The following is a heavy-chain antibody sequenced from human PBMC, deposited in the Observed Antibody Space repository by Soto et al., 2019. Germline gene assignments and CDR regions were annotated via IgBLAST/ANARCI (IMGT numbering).Heavy chain of an antibody. CDR3: ARDIVVVPAAIPRPYYYYYYGMDV. D-gene: IGHD2-2*01. CDR2: ISAYNGNT. CDR1: GYTFTSYG. J-gene: IGHJ6*02. Sequence: ASVKVSCKASGYTFTSYGISWVRQAPGQGLEWMGWISAYNGNTNYAQKLQGRVTMTTDTSTSTAYMELRSLRSDDTAVYYCARDIVVVPAAIPRPYYYYYYGMDVWGQGTTVTVSS. V-gene: IGHV1-18*01.